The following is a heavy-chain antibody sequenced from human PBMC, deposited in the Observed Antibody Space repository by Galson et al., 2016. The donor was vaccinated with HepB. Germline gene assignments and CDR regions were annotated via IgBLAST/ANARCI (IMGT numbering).Heavy chain of an antibody. J-gene: IGHJ6*02. CDR1: GGSISTTNW. CDR3: ARVEVQYYYGMDV. CDR2: IYHTGGT. Sequence: SETLSLTCAVSGGSISTTNWWSWVRQPPGKGLEWIGEIYHTGGTNYNPSLKSRVTISVGKSKNQFSLKLSSVTAADTAVYYCARVEVQYYYGMDVWGQGTTVTVSS. D-gene: IGHD3-10*01. V-gene: IGHV4-4*02.